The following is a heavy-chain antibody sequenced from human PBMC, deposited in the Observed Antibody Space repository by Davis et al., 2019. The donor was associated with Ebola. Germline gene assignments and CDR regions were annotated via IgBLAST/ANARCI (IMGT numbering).Heavy chain of an antibody. Sequence: MPSETLSLTCAVYGGSFSGYYWSWIRQPPGKGLEWIGEINHSGSTNYNPSLKSRVTISVDTSKNQFSLKLSSVTAADTAVYYCARGWRGAAGYWGQGTLVTVSS. D-gene: IGHD6-13*01. V-gene: IGHV4-34*01. CDR3: ARGWRGAAGY. CDR2: INHSGST. J-gene: IGHJ4*02. CDR1: GGSFSGYY.